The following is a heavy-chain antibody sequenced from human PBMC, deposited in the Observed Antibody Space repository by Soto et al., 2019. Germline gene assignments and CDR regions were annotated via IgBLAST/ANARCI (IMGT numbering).Heavy chain of an antibody. J-gene: IGHJ3*02. D-gene: IGHD2-2*01. V-gene: IGHV5-51*01. Sequence: GESLKISCKGSGYSFTSYSIGWVRQMPGKGLEWMGIIYPGDSDTRYSPSFQGQVTISADKSISTAYLQWSSLKASDTAMYYCARVGCSSTSCASSYAFDIWGQGTMVTVSS. CDR2: IYPGDSDT. CDR1: GYSFTSYS. CDR3: ARVGCSSTSCASSYAFDI.